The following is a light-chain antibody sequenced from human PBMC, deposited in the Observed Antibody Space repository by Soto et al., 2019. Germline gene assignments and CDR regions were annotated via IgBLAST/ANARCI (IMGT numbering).Light chain of an antibody. CDR3: QQYNNWPRT. Sequence: IMMTQSPAALYVSPRERTNPCCRASQSVSSNLAWYQQKPGQAPRLLIYGASTRATGIPARFSGSGSGTEFTLTISSLQSEDFAVYYCQQYNNWPRTFGQGTEVDIK. CDR2: GAS. V-gene: IGKV3-15*01. CDR1: QSVSSN. J-gene: IGKJ1*01.